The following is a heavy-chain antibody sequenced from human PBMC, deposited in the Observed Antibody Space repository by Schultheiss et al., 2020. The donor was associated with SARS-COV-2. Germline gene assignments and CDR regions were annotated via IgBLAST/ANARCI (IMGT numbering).Heavy chain of an antibody. V-gene: IGHV4-61*08. D-gene: IGHD5-24*01. CDR3: ARVRVGWLQSFDY. J-gene: IGHJ4*02. CDR2: IYTSGST. Sequence: SETLSLTCSVSGGSISSGGYYWSWIRQPPGKGLEWIGRIYTSGSTNYNPSLKSRVTISVDTSKNQFSLKLSSVTAADTAVYYCARVRVGWLQSFDYWGQGTLVTVSS. CDR1: GGSISSGGYY.